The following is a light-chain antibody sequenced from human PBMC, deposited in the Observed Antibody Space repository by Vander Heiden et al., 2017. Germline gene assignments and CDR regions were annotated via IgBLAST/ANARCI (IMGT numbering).Light chain of an antibody. J-gene: IGLJ2*01. V-gene: IGLV3-21*02. CDR3: QVWDSNSDHLVV. CDR1: SIEDKR. Sequence: SYVLTQAPSVSVAPGQTARLTLGGNSIEDKRVHWYQQKPGQAPVLVVYDDTDRPSGIPDRFSGSNSGNTATLTIARVEAGDEADFYCQVWDSNSDHLVVFGGGTKLTVL. CDR2: DDT.